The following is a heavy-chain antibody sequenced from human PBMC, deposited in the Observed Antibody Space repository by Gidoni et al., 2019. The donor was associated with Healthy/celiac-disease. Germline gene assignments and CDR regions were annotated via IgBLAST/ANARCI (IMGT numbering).Heavy chain of an antibody. CDR1: GFTFSSYA. CDR3: ARDMTARGNNWFDP. V-gene: IGHV3-30-3*01. Sequence: QVQLVESGGGVVQPGRSLRLSCAASGFTFSSYAMHWVRQAPGKGLEWVAVISYDGSNKYYADSVKGRFTISRDNSKNTLYLQMNSLRAEDTAVYYCARDMTARGNNWFDPWGQGTLVTVSS. D-gene: IGHD5-18*01. J-gene: IGHJ5*02. CDR2: ISYDGSNK.